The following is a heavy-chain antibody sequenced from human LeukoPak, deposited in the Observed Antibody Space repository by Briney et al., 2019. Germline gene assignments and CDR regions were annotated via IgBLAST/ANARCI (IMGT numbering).Heavy chain of an antibody. D-gene: IGHD2-15*01. J-gene: IGHJ4*02. V-gene: IGHV4-59*08. CDR2: IYYSGST. CDR3: ARHGYCSGGSCYWDY. Sequence: SETLSLPCTVSGGSISPFYWSWIRQPPGKGLEWIAYIYYSGSTRYNPSLKSRVAISVNTSNNQVSLKLSSVTAADTAVYYCARHGYCSGGSCYWDYWGQGTLVTVSS. CDR1: GGSISPFY.